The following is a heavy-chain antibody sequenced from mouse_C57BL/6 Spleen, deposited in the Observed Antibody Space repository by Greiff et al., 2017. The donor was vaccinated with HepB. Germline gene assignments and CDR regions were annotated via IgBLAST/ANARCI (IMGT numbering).Heavy chain of an antibody. CDR1: GFTFSSYA. J-gene: IGHJ4*01. V-gene: IGHV5-4*03. CDR2: ISDGGSYT. Sequence: EVMLVESGGGLVKPGGSLKLSCAASGFTFSSYALSWVRQTPEKRLEWVATISDGGSYTYYPDNVKGRFTISRDNAKNNLYLQMSHLKSEDTALYYCARVCHYYAMDYWGQGTSVTVSS. CDR3: ARVCHYYAMDY. D-gene: IGHD6-1*01.